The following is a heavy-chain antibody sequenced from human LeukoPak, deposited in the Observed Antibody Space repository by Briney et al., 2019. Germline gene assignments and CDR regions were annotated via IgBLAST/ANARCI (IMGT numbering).Heavy chain of an antibody. CDR2: ISWNSYRI. V-gene: IGHV3-9*01. CDR1: GFTFDDYA. J-gene: IGHJ6*02. Sequence: GRSLRLSCAVSGFTFDDYAMHWVRQAPGKGLEWVSGISWNSYRIGYADSVKGRFTISRDNAKNSLYLQMNSLRAEDTALYYCARDDQRGYYGMDVWGQGTTVTVSS. CDR3: ARDDQRGYYGMDV. D-gene: IGHD2-2*01.